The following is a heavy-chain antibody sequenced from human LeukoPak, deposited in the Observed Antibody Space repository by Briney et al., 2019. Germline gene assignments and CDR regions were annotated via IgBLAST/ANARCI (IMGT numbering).Heavy chain of an antibody. V-gene: IGHV4-59*01. CDR3: ARGAMATTPFFDY. CDR1: GGSISNYY. CDR2: VYYTGST. Sequence: SETLSLTCPVAGGSISNYYYWTWIRQPPGKGLEWIGYVYYTGSTNFNPSLKSRVTMSLDTSRNQFSLKLTSLSAADTAVYYCARGAMATTPFFDYWGQGTLVTVSS. D-gene: IGHD5-24*01. J-gene: IGHJ4*02.